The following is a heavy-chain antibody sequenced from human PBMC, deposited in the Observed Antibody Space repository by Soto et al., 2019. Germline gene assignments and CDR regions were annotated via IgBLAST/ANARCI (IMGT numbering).Heavy chain of an antibody. V-gene: IGHV1-18*01. CDR3: AKADSNYAGRFSYYYMDV. D-gene: IGHD4-4*01. CDR1: GYTFRSYG. J-gene: IGHJ6*03. CDR2: ISGYNGNT. Sequence: GASVKVSCKASGYTFRSYGISWVRQAPGQGLEWMGWISGYNGNTHYSQKFQSKVTMTTDTSTSTAYMELRNLRSDDTAVYYCAKADSNYAGRFSYYYMDVWGTGTMVTVSS.